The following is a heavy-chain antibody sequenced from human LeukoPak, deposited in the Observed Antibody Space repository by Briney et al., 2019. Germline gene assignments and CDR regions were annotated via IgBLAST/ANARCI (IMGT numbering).Heavy chain of an antibody. J-gene: IGHJ3*02. CDR3: ATGDGSYYFRRDAFDI. CDR1: GYTLTELS. CDR2: FDPEDGET. D-gene: IGHD1-26*01. Sequence: ASVKVSCKVSGYTLTELSMHWVRQAPGKGLEWMGGFDPEDGETIYAQKFQGRVTMAEDTSTDTAYMELSSLRSEDTAVYYCATGDGSYYFRRDAFDIWGQGTMVTVSS. V-gene: IGHV1-24*01.